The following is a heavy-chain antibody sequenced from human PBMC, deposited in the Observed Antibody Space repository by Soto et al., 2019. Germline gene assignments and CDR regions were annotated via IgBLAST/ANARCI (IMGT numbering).Heavy chain of an antibody. D-gene: IGHD1-26*01. Sequence: QVQLVQSGAEVKKPGASVKVSCKASGYTFTSYAIHWVRQVPGQRLEWMGWINPDNGNTRYSQKFQGRVTVTRDTSASTAYMELGSLTSEDTAVYRCARLNRGRNFDYWGHGTLVTVSS. V-gene: IGHV1-3*01. CDR3: ARLNRGRNFDY. J-gene: IGHJ4*01. CDR2: INPDNGNT. CDR1: GYTFTSYA.